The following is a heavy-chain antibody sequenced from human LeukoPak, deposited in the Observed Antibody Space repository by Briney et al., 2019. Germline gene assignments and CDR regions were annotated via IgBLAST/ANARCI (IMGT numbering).Heavy chain of an antibody. CDR2: ISSNGGSK. J-gene: IGHJ4*02. CDR1: GFTFSSYA. CDR3: ARGKAAAGSWVFDY. Sequence: GGSLRLSCAASGFTFSSYAMHWVRQAPGKGLEYVSAISSNGGSKYYANSVRGRFTISRDNAKNSLYLQMNSLRAEETAVYYCARGKAAAGSWVFDYWGQGTLVTVSS. V-gene: IGHV3-64*01. D-gene: IGHD6-13*01.